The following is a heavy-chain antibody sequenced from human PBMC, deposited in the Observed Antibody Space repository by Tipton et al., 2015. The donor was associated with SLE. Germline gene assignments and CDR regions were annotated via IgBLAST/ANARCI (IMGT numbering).Heavy chain of an antibody. D-gene: IGHD3-3*01. CDR3: TTESIPLRFLEGEAMGY. J-gene: IGHJ4*02. CDR1: GFTFSNAW. V-gene: IGHV3-15*01. CDR2: IKSKTDGGTT. Sequence: GSLRLSCAASGFTFSNAWMSWVRQAPGKGLEWVGRIKSKTDGGTTDYAAPVKGRFTISRDDSKNTLYLQMNSLKTEDTAVYYCTTESIPLRFLEGEAMGYWGQGTLVTVSS.